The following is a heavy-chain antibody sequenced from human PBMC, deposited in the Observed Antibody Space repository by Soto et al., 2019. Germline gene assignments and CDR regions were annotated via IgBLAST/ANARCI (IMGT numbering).Heavy chain of an antibody. CDR2: ISYDGSNK. Sequence: GGSLRLSCAASGFTFSSYAMHWVRQAPGKGLEWVAVISYDGSNKYYADSVKGRFTISRDNSKNTLYLQMNSLRAEDTAVYYCARDGGVVAATHDYYYGMDVWGQGTTVTVSS. CDR3: ARDGGVVAATHDYYYGMDV. V-gene: IGHV3-30-3*01. D-gene: IGHD2-15*01. CDR1: GFTFSSYA. J-gene: IGHJ6*02.